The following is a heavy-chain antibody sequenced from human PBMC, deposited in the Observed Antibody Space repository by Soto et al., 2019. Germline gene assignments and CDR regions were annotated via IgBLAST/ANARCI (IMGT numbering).Heavy chain of an antibody. CDR2: ISNDGSIK. J-gene: IGHJ4*02. D-gene: IGHD1-26*01. CDR1: GFTFSTYS. CDR3: AKDQAPYSPFYFEY. V-gene: IGHV3-30*18. Sequence: GGSLRLSCAASGFTFSTYSMHWVRQAPGKGLEWVAVISNDGSIKYYGDPVKGRFTISRDNSKNTLYLQVNSLRAEDTAVYYCAKDQAPYSPFYFEYWGQGTLVTVSS.